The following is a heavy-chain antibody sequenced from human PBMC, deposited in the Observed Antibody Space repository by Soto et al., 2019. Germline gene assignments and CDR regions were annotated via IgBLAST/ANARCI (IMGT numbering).Heavy chain of an antibody. CDR3: ARGTAQPYYFDS. Sequence: SSETLSLTCAVSGGSISNGGYSWSWIRQPPGKGLEWIGNIFHSGSTHYNASLKSRITMSVDTSKNQFSLDLSSMTAADTAVYYCARGTAQPYYFDSWGQGTQVTVSS. J-gene: IGHJ4*02. V-gene: IGHV4-30-2*01. CDR1: GGSISNGGYS. CDR2: IFHSGST.